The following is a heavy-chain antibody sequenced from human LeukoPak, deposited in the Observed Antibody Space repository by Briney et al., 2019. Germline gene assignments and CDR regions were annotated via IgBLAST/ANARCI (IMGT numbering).Heavy chain of an antibody. Sequence: ASVKVSCKASGGTFSSYAISWVRQAPGQGLEWMGGIIPIFGTANYAQEFQGRVTITADESTSTAYMELSSLRSEDTAVYYCARDVDYYYGSGSYNAFDIWGQGTMVTVSS. CDR3: ARDVDYYYGSGSYNAFDI. CDR1: GGTFSSYA. V-gene: IGHV1-69*13. D-gene: IGHD3-10*01. J-gene: IGHJ3*02. CDR2: IIPIFGTA.